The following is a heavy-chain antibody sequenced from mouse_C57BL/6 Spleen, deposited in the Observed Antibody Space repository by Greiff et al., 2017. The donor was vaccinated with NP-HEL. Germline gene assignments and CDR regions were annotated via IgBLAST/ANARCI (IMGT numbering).Heavy chain of an antibody. Sequence: EVMLVESGGGLVKPGGSLKLSCAASGFTFSSYAMSWVRQTPEKRLEWVATISDGGSYTYYPDNVKGRFTFSRDNAKNTLYLQMSHLKSEDTAMYYCAREEAYYSNYVAYFDVWGTGTTVTVSS. CDR1: GFTFSSYA. V-gene: IGHV5-4*01. CDR3: AREEAYYSNYVAYFDV. D-gene: IGHD2-5*01. CDR2: ISDGGSYT. J-gene: IGHJ1*03.